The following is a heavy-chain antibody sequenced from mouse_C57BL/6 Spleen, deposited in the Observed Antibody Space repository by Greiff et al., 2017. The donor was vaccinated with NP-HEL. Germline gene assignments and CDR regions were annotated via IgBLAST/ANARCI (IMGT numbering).Heavy chain of an antibody. J-gene: IGHJ2*01. CDR3: AREAITTVVAYYFDY. Sequence: VQLQQSGAELARPGASVKLSCKASGYTFTSYGISWVKQRTGQGLEWIGEIYPRSGNTYYNEKFKGKATLTADKSSSTAYMELRSLTSEDSAVYFCAREAITTVVAYYFDYWGQGTTLTVSS. CDR1: GYTFTSYG. V-gene: IGHV1-81*01. CDR2: IYPRSGNT. D-gene: IGHD1-1*01.